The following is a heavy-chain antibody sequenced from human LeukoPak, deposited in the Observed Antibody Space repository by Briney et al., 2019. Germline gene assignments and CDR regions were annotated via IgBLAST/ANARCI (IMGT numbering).Heavy chain of an antibody. V-gene: IGHV3-30-3*01. CDR3: ARVASYDIRYYGMDV. CDR1: GFTFSSYA. Sequence: AGGSLRLSCAASGFTFSSYAMHWVRQAPGKGLEWEAVISYDGSNKYYADSVKGRFTISRDNSKNTLYLQMNSLRAEDTAVYYCARVASYDIRYYGMDVWGQGTTVTVSS. J-gene: IGHJ6*02. CDR2: ISYDGSNK. D-gene: IGHD3-9*01.